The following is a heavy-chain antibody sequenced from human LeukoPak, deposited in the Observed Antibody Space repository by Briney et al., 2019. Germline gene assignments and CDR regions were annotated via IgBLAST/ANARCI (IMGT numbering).Heavy chain of an antibody. D-gene: IGHD2-2*01. CDR3: APLSYCSSTSCSDY. V-gene: IGHV3-23*01. Sequence: GGSLRLSCAASGFTFSSYAMSWVRQAPGKGLEWVSAISGSGGSTYYADSVKGRFTISRDNSKNTLYLQMNSLRAEDTAVYYCAPLSYCSSTSCSDYWGQGTLVTVSS. CDR2: ISGSGGST. CDR1: GFTFSSYA. J-gene: IGHJ4*02.